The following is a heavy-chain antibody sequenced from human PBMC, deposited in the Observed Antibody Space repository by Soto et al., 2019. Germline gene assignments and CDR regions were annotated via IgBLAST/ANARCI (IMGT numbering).Heavy chain of an antibody. Sequence: GGSLRLSCAASGFTFSSYSMNWVRQAPGKGLEWVSSISSSSSYIYYADSVKGRFTISRANAKNPLYLQMNSLRAEDTAVYYGAREDNILTGYYCRPSAVDYWGQGTLVTVSS. V-gene: IGHV3-21*01. J-gene: IGHJ4*02. CDR3: AREDNILTGYYCRPSAVDY. CDR2: ISSSSSYI. D-gene: IGHD3-9*01. CDR1: GFTFSSYS.